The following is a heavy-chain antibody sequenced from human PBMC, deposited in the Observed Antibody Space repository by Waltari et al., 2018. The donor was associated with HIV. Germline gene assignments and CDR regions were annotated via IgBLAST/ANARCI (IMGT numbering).Heavy chain of an antibody. D-gene: IGHD6-19*01. V-gene: IGHV4-39*01. Sequence: LQLQESGPGLVKPSETLSLTCTVSGGSISSSGYYWGWIRQSPGKGLEGIGNIYYSGTTYYNPSLKRRVTISVDTSKNQFSLKLSSVTAADTAVYYCARAVSGASFDYWGQGTLVTVSS. CDR3: ARAVSGASFDY. CDR1: GGSISSSGYY. J-gene: IGHJ4*02. CDR2: IYYSGTT.